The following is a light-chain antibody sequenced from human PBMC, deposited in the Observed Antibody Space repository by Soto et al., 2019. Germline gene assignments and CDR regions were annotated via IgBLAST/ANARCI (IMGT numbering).Light chain of an antibody. V-gene: IGLV2-8*01. CDR3: SSYAGSNNFGV. CDR2: EVS. CDR1: SSDVGGYNY. Sequence: QSALTQPPSASGSPGQSVTISCTGTSSDVGGYNYVSWYQQHPGKAPKLMIYEVSKRPSGVPDRFSGSKSGNTASLTVSEFLAEDEADYYCSSYAGSNNFGVFGTGTKVTVL. J-gene: IGLJ1*01.